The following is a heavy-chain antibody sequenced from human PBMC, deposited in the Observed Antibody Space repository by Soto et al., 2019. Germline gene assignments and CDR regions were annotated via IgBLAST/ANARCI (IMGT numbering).Heavy chain of an antibody. V-gene: IGHV1-18*01. Sequence: QVQLVQSGAEVKKPGASVKVSCKASGYTFTTYGINWVRQAPGQGLEWLGWISAYNDNTNYAQKLQGRVTMTTDTSTSTAYMELRDLKSDDTAVYFCARELPPRVYDAFDMWGQGTLLTVSS. CDR3: ARELPPRVYDAFDM. CDR1: GYTFTTYG. D-gene: IGHD6-13*01. CDR2: ISAYNDNT. J-gene: IGHJ3*02.